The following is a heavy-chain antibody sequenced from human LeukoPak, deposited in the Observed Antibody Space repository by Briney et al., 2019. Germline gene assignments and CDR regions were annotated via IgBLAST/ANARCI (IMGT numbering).Heavy chain of an antibody. D-gene: IGHD3-22*01. J-gene: IGHJ4*02. V-gene: IGHV1-2*06. CDR2: INPNSGGT. Sequence: ASVKVSCKASGYTFTGYYMHWVRQAPGQGLEWMGRINPNSGGTNYAQKFQGRVTMTRDTSISTAYMELSRLRSDDTAVYYCARDWKLSYYYDSSGLPPDYWGQGTLVTVSS. CDR3: ARDWKLSYYYDSSGLPPDY. CDR1: GYTFTGYY.